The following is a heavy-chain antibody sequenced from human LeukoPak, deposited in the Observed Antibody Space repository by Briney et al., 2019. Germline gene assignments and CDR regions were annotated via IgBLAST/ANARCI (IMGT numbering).Heavy chain of an antibody. CDR3: ASRGDVWGSYRDPRNYYFDY. V-gene: IGHV4-39*07. CDR1: GYSISSSSYY. CDR2: IYHSGST. J-gene: IGHJ4*02. D-gene: IGHD3-16*02. Sequence: TSETLSLTCTVSGYSISSSSYYWGWIRQPPGKGLEWIGYIYHSGSTYYNPSLKSRVTISVDRSKNQFSLKLSSVTAADTAVYYCASRGDVWGSYRDPRNYYFDYWGQGTLVTVSS.